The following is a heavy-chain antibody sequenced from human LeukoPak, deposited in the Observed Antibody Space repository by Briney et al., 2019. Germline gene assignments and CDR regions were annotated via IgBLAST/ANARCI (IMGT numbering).Heavy chain of an antibody. CDR2: ITGSDTSP. J-gene: IGHJ4*02. D-gene: IGHD3-9*01. CDR3: VIWGDFDVLTGYYVPDY. CDR1: GFTFSNYA. Sequence: GGSVRLSCVASGFTFSNYAMRGVRQAPAKGLEWVSAITGSDTSPYFADSLKGRFTIPRDNSKNTVFLQKNSLRHEDTHIYYCVIWGDFDVLTGYYVPDYWRQGTLVTVSS. V-gene: IGHV3-23*01.